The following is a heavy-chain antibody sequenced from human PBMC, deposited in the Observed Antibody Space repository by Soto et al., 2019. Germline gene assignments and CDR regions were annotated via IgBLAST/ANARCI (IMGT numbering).Heavy chain of an antibody. D-gene: IGHD3-22*01. CDR1: GASITSENW. CDR2: IYHSGSA. V-gene: IGHV4-4*02. Sequence: PSETLSLTCTVSGASITSENWWSWVRQPPGKGLEWIGEIYHSGSANYNPSLKSRATISMDTSKNQFSLKLTSVTAADTAVYYCARRFRSGYYYYLDYSGQGTLVTVSS. J-gene: IGHJ4*02. CDR3: ARRFRSGYYYYLDY.